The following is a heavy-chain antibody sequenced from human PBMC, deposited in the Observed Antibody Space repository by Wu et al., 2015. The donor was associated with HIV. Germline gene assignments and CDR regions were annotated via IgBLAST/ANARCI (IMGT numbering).Heavy chain of an antibody. CDR2: INPKSGDA. D-gene: IGHD1-26*01. CDR1: GYIFREFY. J-gene: IGHJ5*02. CDR3: VRDSGPVDFDH. Sequence: QVRLEQSGPEVQGPGASIKISCKSSGYIFREFYVHWVRQSPLHGLEWMGYINPKSGDAHVTQSLQGRLTLSRDSSIRTVYMQLTGLVFDDTALYFCVRDSGPVDFDHWGQGTLITVSS. V-gene: IGHV1-2*02.